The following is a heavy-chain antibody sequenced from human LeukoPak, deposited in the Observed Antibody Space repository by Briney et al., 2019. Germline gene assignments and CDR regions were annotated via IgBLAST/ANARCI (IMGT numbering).Heavy chain of an antibody. CDR1: GFTFSSYA. CDR3: ARAVVVVPAATRGVYYYYYYMDV. CDR2: ISGSGGST. Sequence: PGGSLRLSCAASGFTFSSYAMSWVRQAPGKGLEWVSAISGSGGSTYYADSVKGRFTISRDNSKNTLYLQMNSLRAEDTAVYYCARAVVVVPAATRGVYYYYYYMDVWGKGTTVTVSS. V-gene: IGHV3-23*01. D-gene: IGHD2-2*01. J-gene: IGHJ6*03.